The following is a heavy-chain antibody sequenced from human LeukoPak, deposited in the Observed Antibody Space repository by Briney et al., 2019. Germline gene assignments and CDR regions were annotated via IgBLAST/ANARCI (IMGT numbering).Heavy chain of an antibody. J-gene: IGHJ4*02. Sequence: NPSETLSLTCAVYGGSFSGYYWSWIRQPPGKGLEWIGEINHSGSTNYNPSLKSRVTISVDTSKNQFSLKLSSVTAADTAVYYCARDPDYSYGYGYFDYWGQGTLVTVSS. CDR2: INHSGST. D-gene: IGHD5-18*01. CDR1: GGSFSGYY. V-gene: IGHV4-34*01. CDR3: ARDPDYSYGYGYFDY.